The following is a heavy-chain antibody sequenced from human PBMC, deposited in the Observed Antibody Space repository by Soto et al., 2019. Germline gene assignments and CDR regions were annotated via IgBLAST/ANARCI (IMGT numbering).Heavy chain of an antibody. V-gene: IGHV4-34*01. CDR2: INRSGGT. D-gene: IGHD1-26*01. Sequence: SETLSLTCAVSGGSLKGLYWSWIRQAPGKGLEWIGEINRSGGTNFDPSLKSRVTISVHTSNNQFSLNLASVTAADTAVYHCARAPMVGATFFHYWGQGSQVTVSS. CDR1: GGSLKGLY. J-gene: IGHJ4*02. CDR3: ARAPMVGATFFHY.